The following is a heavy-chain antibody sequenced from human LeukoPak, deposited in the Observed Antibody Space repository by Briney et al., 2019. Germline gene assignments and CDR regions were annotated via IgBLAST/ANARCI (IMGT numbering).Heavy chain of an antibody. CDR1: GFTFTDHP. CDR2: IGGDGIA. D-gene: IGHD6-13*01. V-gene: IGHV3-69-1*01. Sequence: GGSLRLSCVASGFTFTDHPMNWVRQAPGKGLEWISYIGGDGIAFYADSVKGRFTASKDDARKSMYLQMNSLRAEDTAVYYCAKTRPLDSSSWSHGDYWGQGTLVTVSS. J-gene: IGHJ4*02. CDR3: AKTRPLDSSSWSHGDY.